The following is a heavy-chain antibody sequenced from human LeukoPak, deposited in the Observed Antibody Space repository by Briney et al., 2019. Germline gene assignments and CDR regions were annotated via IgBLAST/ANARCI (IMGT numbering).Heavy chain of an antibody. CDR1: GDSINNYY. CDR3: ATSGLSRFGF. CDR2: IYSSGST. V-gene: IGHV4-4*07. D-gene: IGHD2/OR15-2a*01. J-gene: IGHJ4*02. Sequence: SETLSLTCTVSGDSINNYYWSWIRQPAGKGLQWIGRIYSSGSTDYNPSLKSRVIMSVDTSKNQFSLKLRSVTAADTAVYYCATSGLSRFGFWGQGTLVTVSS.